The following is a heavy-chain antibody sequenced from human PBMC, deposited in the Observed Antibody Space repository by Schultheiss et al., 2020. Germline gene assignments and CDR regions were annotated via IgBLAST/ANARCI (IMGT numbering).Heavy chain of an antibody. D-gene: IGHD3-3*01. CDR1: GFSLSTSGVG. V-gene: IGHV2-5*02. CDR2: IYWDDDK. Sequence: SGPTLVKPTQTLTLTCTFSGFSLSTSGVGVGWIRQPPGKALEWLALIYWDDDKRYSPSLKSRLTITKDTSKNQVVLTMTNMDPVDTATYYCARSEGAYYDFWSGYFSWFDPWGQGTLVTVSS. CDR3: ARSEGAYYDFWSGYFSWFDP. J-gene: IGHJ5*02.